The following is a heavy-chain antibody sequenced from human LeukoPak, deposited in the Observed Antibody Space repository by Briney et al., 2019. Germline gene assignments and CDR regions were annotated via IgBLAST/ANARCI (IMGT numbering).Heavy chain of an antibody. J-gene: IGHJ4*02. V-gene: IGHV3-23*01. Sequence: GGSLRLSCAASGFTFSTYAMSWVRQAPGKGLGWVSVISGSGDRTYYADSVKGRFTISRDNAKNSLYLQMNSLRAEDTAVYYCATDVGADWGQGTLVTVSS. CDR2: ISGSGDRT. CDR1: GFTFSTYA. CDR3: ATDVGAD.